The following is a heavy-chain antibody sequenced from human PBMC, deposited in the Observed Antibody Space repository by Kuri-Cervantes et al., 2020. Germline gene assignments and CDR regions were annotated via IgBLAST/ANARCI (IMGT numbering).Heavy chain of an antibody. CDR3: AGHMGIQLWLLFDY. Sequence: GGSLRLSCAASGFTFSFYAMSWVRQAPGKGLEWVSSISYSGGTTHYADSVKGRFTISGDNSGNTLYLQMNGLRAEDTAVYYCAGHMGIQLWLLFDYWGQGTLVTVSS. D-gene: IGHD5-18*01. CDR2: ISYSGGTT. V-gene: IGHV3-23*01. CDR1: GFTFSFYA. J-gene: IGHJ4*02.